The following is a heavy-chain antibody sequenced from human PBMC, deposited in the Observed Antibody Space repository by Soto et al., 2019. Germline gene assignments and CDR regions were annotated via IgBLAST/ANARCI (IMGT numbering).Heavy chain of an antibody. CDR1: GYTFTGYA. J-gene: IGHJ4*02. CDR2: INPIFGRA. V-gene: IGHV1-69*05. CDR3: ARGGYDTSFDY. D-gene: IGHD5-12*01. Sequence: ASVKVSCKASGYTFTGYAIRWVRQAPGQGLEWMGGINPIFGRANYAQKFQGRVTITTDASTSTAYMELSSLRSEDTAVYYCARGGYDTSFDYWGQGTLVTVSS.